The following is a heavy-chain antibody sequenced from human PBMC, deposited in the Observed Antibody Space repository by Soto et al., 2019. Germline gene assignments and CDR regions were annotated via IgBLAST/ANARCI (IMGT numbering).Heavy chain of an antibody. D-gene: IGHD3-10*01. CDR3: ARASASSMLRGVIIN. CDR1: GGSISSDNW. V-gene: IGHV4-4*02. Sequence: LSLTCAVSGGSISSDNWWSWVRQPPGKGLEWIGEMYHSGNTNYNPSLKSRVTISVDKSKNQFSMKMTSVTAAGTALYYCARASASSMLRGVIINWGQGTQVTVSS. CDR2: MYHSGNT. J-gene: IGHJ4*02.